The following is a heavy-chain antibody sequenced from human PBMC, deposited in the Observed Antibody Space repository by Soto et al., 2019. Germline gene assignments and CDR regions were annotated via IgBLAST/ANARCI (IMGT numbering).Heavy chain of an antibody. CDR2: IIPIFGTA. CDR1: GGTFSSYA. J-gene: IGHJ6*02. CDR3: ARAVLRAYSGYDLYGMDV. V-gene: IGHV1-69*01. D-gene: IGHD5-12*01. Sequence: QVQLVQSGAEVKKPGSSVKVSCKASGGTFSSYAISWVRQAPGQGLEWMGGIIPIFGTANYAQKFQGRVTITADDSTSTADMELRSLRSEDTAVYYCARAVLRAYSGYDLYGMDVWGQGTTVTVSS.